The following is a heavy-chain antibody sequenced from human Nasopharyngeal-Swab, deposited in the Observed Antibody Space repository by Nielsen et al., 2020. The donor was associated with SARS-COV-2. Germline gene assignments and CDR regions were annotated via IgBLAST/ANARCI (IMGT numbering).Heavy chain of an antibody. V-gene: IGHV4-34*01. CDR2: INDRGSG. CDR1: GGTLTGFH. D-gene: IGHD2-15*01. J-gene: IGHJ6*03. CDR3: ARGQDAYYYMDA. Sequence: GSLRPSCVVFGGTLTGFHWKWIRQTPGKGLEWIGEINDRGSGNYNPSLRSRVTISAGTSNIQFSLKLNSVTAADTAVYYCARGQDAYYYMDAWGEGTTVTVSS.